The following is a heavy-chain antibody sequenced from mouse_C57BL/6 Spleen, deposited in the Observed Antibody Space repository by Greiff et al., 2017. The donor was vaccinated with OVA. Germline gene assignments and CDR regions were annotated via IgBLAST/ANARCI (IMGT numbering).Heavy chain of an antibody. J-gene: IGHJ3*01. V-gene: IGHV1-61*01. D-gene: IGHD1-1*02. CDR2: IYPSDSET. CDR3: AREGDYAPCAN. CDR1: GFTFTSYW. Sequence: QVQLQQPGAELVRPGSSVKLSCTASGFTFTSYWMDWVKQRPGQGLEWIGNIYPSDSETHYTQKFKDKATLTVDPSSSTAYLPLSRLTSEDSAVDFCAREGDYAPCANWGERTLVTVSA.